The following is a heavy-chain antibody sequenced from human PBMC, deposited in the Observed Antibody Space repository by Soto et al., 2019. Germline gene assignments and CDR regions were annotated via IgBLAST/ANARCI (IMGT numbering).Heavy chain of an antibody. CDR1: GFTFSSYG. CDR3: AKLYPAGTETYLGGFDY. J-gene: IGHJ4*02. V-gene: IGHV3-30*18. CDR2: ISYDGSNK. Sequence: PGGSLRLSCAASGFTFSSYGMHWVRQAPGKGLEWVALISYDGSNKYYEDFVKGRFTISRDNSKNTLYLQMNSLRAEDTAVYYCAKLYPAGTETYLGGFDYWGQGALVTVSS. D-gene: IGHD7-27*01.